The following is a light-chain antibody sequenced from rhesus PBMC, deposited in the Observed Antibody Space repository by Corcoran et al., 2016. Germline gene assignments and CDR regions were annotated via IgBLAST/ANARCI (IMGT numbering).Light chain of an antibody. CDR3: HKHNSHPFS. Sequence: DIQMTQSPSSLSAAVGDRVTITCRASQTISSYLAWYQQKLGKVPKLLIYAASSLESGVPTRFSGSGAGTDFTLTHSSLQPDDFATYYCHKHNSHPFSFGQGTKVEIK. J-gene: IGKJ2*01. V-gene: IGKV1-44*01. CDR1: QTISSY. CDR2: AAS.